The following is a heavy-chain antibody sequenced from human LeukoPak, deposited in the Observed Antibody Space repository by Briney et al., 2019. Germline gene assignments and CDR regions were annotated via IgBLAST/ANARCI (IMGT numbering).Heavy chain of an antibody. V-gene: IGHV3-30*02. CDR1: GFTFSSYG. CDR3: AKEGETVTSLDY. Sequence: PGGSLRLSCAASGFTFSSYGMHWVRQAPGKGLEWVAFIRYDGSNKYYADSVKGRFTISRDNSKNTLYLQMNSLRAEDTAVYYCAKEGETVTSLDYWGQGTLVTVSS. D-gene: IGHD4-11*01. J-gene: IGHJ4*02. CDR2: IRYDGSNK.